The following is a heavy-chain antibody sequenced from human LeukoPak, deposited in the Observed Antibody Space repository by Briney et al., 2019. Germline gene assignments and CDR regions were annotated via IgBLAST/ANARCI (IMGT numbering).Heavy chain of an antibody. CDR3: AKDGTIAAAGTTELDY. J-gene: IGHJ4*02. CDR1: GFTFSSYG. CDR2: ISYDGSNK. V-gene: IGHV3-30*18. Sequence: SGGSLRLSCAASGFTFSSYGMHWVRQAPGKGLEWVAVISYDGSNKYYADSVKGRFTISRDNSKNTLYLQMNSLRAEDTAVYYCAKDGTIAAAGTTELDYWGQGTLVTVSS. D-gene: IGHD6-13*01.